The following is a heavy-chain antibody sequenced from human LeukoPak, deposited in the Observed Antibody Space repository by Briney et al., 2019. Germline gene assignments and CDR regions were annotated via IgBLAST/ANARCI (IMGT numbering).Heavy chain of an antibody. Sequence: GGSLRLSCAASGFTFSTYGMHWVRQAPGKGLEWVAVVRYDGSNKYYADFVKGRFTISRDNSKNTLYLQMNSLRGEDTAVYYCAQGSHYYGSGSHRRGHYFDYWGQGTLVTVSS. J-gene: IGHJ4*02. CDR1: GFTFSTYG. V-gene: IGHV3-30*02. D-gene: IGHD3-10*01. CDR2: VRYDGSNK. CDR3: AQGSHYYGSGSHRRGHYFDY.